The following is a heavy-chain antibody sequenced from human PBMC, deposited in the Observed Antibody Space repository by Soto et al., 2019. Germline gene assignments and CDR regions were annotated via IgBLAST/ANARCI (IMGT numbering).Heavy chain of an antibody. Sequence: GGSLRLSCAASGFTFSSYGMHWVRQAPGKGLEWVAVISYDGSNKYYADSVKGRCTISRDNSKNTLYLQMTSLRAEDTAVYYCAKDARGYSYGSNFDYCGQRTLVTVSS. J-gene: IGHJ4*02. CDR2: ISYDGSNK. CDR3: AKDARGYSYGSNFDY. D-gene: IGHD5-18*01. CDR1: GFTFSSYG. V-gene: IGHV3-30*18.